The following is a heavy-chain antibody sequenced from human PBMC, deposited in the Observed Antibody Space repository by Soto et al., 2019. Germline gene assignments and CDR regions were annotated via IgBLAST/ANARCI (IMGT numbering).Heavy chain of an antibody. J-gene: IGHJ3*02. CDR3: ASLLRYFDWSRTGGAFDS. V-gene: IGHV1-69*06. D-gene: IGHD3-9*01. CDR1: GGTFSSYA. Sequence: QVQLVQSGAEVKKPGSSVKVSCKASGGTFSSYAISWVRQAPGQGLEWMGGIIPIFGTANYAQKFQGRVTITADKSTSTAYMELSSLRSEDTAVYYCASLLRYFDWSRTGGAFDSWGQGTMVTVSS. CDR2: IIPIFGTA.